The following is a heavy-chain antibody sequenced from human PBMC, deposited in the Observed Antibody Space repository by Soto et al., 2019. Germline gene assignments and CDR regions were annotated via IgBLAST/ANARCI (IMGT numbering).Heavy chain of an antibody. CDR2: ISGSGGVT. CDR3: AKYGSTSCYGGSAGVACYSDS. J-gene: IGHJ4*02. V-gene: IGHV3-23*01. CDR1: GFAFGSYA. Sequence: EVQLLGSGGGLVQPGGSLRLSCEASGFAFGSYALSWVRQAPGKGLEWLSDISGSGGVTYYADPVKGRFTISRDNSKNTLYLQMHSLGAEDTALYYCAKYGSTSCYGGSAGVACYSDSWGQGTLVTVSS. D-gene: IGHD2-21*02.